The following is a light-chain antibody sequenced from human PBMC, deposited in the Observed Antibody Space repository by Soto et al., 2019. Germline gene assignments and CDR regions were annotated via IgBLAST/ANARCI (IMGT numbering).Light chain of an antibody. V-gene: IGLV2-8*01. Sequence: QSVRTQPPSASGSPGQSVTISCTGTSGDIGSYNYVSWYQQYPGKAPKLLIYEVSKRPSGVPDRFSGSKSGNTASLTVSGPQAEDEADYYCSSYVGTNTLVFGGGTKVTVL. CDR2: EVS. J-gene: IGLJ2*01. CDR3: SSYVGTNTLV. CDR1: SGDIGSYNY.